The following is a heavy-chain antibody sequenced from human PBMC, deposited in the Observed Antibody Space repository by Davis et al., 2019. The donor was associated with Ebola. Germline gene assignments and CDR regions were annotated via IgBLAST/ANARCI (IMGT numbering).Heavy chain of an antibody. CDR2: IRRQADNYPA. Sequence: GESLKISCAASGVSLSDSAIHWVRQASGKGLEWVGRIRRQADNYPAIYAASMQGRFTISRDDSKNTEYLQMNSLNTEDTAVYYCAAVGGAADCFDYWGQGALVTVSS. CDR3: AAVGGAADCFDY. CDR1: GVSLSDSA. V-gene: IGHV3-73*01. J-gene: IGHJ4*02. D-gene: IGHD6-19*01.